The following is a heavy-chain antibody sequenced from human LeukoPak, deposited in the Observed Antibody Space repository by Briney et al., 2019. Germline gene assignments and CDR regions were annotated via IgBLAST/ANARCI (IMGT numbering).Heavy chain of an antibody. V-gene: IGHV4-59*01. J-gene: IGHJ5*02. CDR3: VRVMRPLCDT. CDR1: GVSINNNF. CDR2: IYHSGTT. D-gene: IGHD2-21*01. Sequence: SETLSLTCSVSGVSINNNFWTWIRQPPGKRLEWIGYIYHSGTTNYNPSLNSRVTMLLDASKNQISLKLSSVTAADTAVYYCVRVMRPLCDTWGEGTRVTVSS.